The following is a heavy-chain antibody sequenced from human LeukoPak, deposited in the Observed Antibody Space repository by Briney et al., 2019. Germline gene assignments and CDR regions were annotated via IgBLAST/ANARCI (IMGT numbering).Heavy chain of an antibody. CDR2: IKGKTDGGTT. V-gene: IGHV3-15*01. CDR1: GFTFSNAC. J-gene: IGHJ4*02. D-gene: IGHD5-18*01. CDR3: TTGTWIQLWLADY. Sequence: PGGSLRLSCAASGFTFSNACMSWVRQAPGKGLEWVGHIKGKTDGGTTDYAAPVQGRFTMSRDDSKNTLFLQMNSLKTEDTAVYYCTTGTWIQLWLADYWGQGTLVTVSS.